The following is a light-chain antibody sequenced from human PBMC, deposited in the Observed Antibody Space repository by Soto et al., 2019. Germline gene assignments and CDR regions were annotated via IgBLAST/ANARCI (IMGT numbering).Light chain of an antibody. CDR3: QQRRSWQVT. V-gene: IGKV3-15*01. CDR2: GAS. J-gene: IGKJ5*01. Sequence: EIVMTQSPSTLSVSPGERSTLSFRASQSVSSNLAWYQQKPGQAPRLLIYGASTRATGIPARFSGSGSGTNFTLTISSLEPEDFAVYYCQQRRSWQVTFGQGTRLEIK. CDR1: QSVSSN.